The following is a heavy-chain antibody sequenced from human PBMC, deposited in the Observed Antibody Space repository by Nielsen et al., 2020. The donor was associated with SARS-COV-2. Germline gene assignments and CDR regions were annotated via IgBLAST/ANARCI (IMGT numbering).Heavy chain of an antibody. J-gene: IGHJ4*02. D-gene: IGHD4-17*01. Sequence: GGSLRLSCAASGFTFSSYEMNWVRQAPGKGLEWVSYISSSGSTIYYADSVKGRFTISRDNAKNSLYLQMNSLRAEDTAVYYCARSDYGDFFTLFYYWGQGTLVTVSS. CDR1: GFTFSSYE. V-gene: IGHV3-48*03. CDR2: ISSSGSTI. CDR3: ARSDYGDFFTLFYY.